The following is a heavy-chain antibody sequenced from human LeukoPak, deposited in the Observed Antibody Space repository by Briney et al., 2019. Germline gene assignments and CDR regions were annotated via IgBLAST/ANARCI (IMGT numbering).Heavy chain of an antibody. CDR1: GYTLTELS. CDR3: ARVVGAWELRGDYYMDV. Sequence: GASVKVSCKVSGYTLTELSMHWVRQAPGKGLEWMGGFDPEDGETIYAQKFQGRVTMTEDTSTDTAYMELRSLRSDDTAVYYCARVVGAWELRGDYYMDVWGKGTTVTVSS. CDR2: FDPEDGET. V-gene: IGHV1-24*01. J-gene: IGHJ6*03. D-gene: IGHD1-26*01.